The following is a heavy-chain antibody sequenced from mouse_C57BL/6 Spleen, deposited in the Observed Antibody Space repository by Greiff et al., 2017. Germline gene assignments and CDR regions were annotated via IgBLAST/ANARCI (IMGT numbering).Heavy chain of an antibody. J-gene: IGHJ2*01. V-gene: IGHV1-15*01. Sequence: SGAELVRPGASVTLSCKASGYTFTDYEMHWVKQTPVHGLEWIGAIDPETGGTAYNQKFKGKAILTADKSSSTAYIELRSLTSEDSAVYYCTRRNYYGSSLYYFDYWGQGTTLTVSS. D-gene: IGHD1-1*01. CDR3: TRRNYYGSSLYYFDY. CDR1: GYTFTDYE. CDR2: IDPETGGT.